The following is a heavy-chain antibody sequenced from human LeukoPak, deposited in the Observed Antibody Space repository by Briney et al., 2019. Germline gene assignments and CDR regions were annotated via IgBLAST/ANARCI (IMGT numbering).Heavy chain of an antibody. CDR2: IYSGGST. D-gene: IGHD6-6*01. CDR3: AREGGDSIAADHARLYYYGMDV. Sequence: GGSLRLSCAASGFTVSSNYMSWVRQAPGKGLEWVSVIYSGGSTYYADSVKGRFTISRDNSKNTLYLQMNSLRAEDTAVYYCAREGGDSIAADHARLYYYGMDVWGQGTTVTASS. J-gene: IGHJ6*02. CDR1: GFTVSSNY. V-gene: IGHV3-66*01.